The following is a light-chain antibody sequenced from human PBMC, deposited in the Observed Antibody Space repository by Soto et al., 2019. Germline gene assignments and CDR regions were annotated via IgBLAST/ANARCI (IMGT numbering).Light chain of an antibody. CDR1: QTVNSDY. J-gene: IGKJ2*01. Sequence: ETVLTQSPGTVSLSPGERATLSCTTSQTVNSDYLAWYQQKPGQAPRLLIYGVFNRATGIPDRFSGSGSGTYFTLTISGLEPEDSAVYYCHHYYGSPRTFGQGTNLEI. V-gene: IGKV3-20*01. CDR2: GVF. CDR3: HHYYGSPRT.